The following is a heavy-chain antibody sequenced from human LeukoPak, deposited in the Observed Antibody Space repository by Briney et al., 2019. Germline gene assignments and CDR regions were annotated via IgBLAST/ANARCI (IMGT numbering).Heavy chain of an antibody. CDR3: ASLSSGWTVTTWFDP. CDR2: INPNSGGT. CDR1: GYTFTGYY. J-gene: IGHJ5*02. Sequence: ASVKVSCKASGYTFTGYYMHWVRQAPGQGLEWMGWINPNSGGTNHAQKFQGRVTMTRDTSISTAYMELSRLRSDDTAVYYCASLSSGWTVTTWFDPWGQGTLVTVSS. V-gene: IGHV1-2*02. D-gene: IGHD4-11*01.